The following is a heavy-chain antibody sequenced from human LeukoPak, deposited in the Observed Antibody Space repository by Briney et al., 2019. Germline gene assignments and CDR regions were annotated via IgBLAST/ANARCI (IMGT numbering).Heavy chain of an antibody. CDR2: ISFDGSDQ. CDR1: GFSFSTYG. J-gene: IGHJ4*02. CDR3: AKLGCSSTRCYINY. D-gene: IGHD2-2*01. V-gene: IGHV3-30*18. Sequence: PGRSLGLSCAASGFSFSTYGMRWVRQAPGKGLEWVAVISFDGSDQYYADSVKGRFTVPRDNSKNTLYLQMNSLRAEDTAVYYCAKLGCSSTRCYINYWGQGTLVTVSS.